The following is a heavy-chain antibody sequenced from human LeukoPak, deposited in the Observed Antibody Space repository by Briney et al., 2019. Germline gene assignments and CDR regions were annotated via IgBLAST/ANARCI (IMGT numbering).Heavy chain of an antibody. CDR3: ARALSLGYDFWSGYYGWFDP. J-gene: IGHJ5*02. V-gene: IGHV3-48*01. Sequence: GGSLRLSCTASGFTFSSYSMNWVRQAPGKGLEWVSYISSGSSTIYYADSVKGRFTISRDNSKNTLYLQMNSLRAEDTAVYYCARALSLGYDFWSGYYGWFDPWGQGTLVTVSS. CDR1: GFTFSSYS. D-gene: IGHD3-3*01. CDR2: ISSGSSTI.